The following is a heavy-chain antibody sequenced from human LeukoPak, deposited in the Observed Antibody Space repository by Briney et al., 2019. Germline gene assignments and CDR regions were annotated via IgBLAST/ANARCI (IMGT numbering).Heavy chain of an antibody. J-gene: IGHJ4*02. D-gene: IGHD3-9*01. CDR3: ARVGGYDILTGYYNNRFDY. V-gene: IGHV3-74*01. CDR2: INSDGSST. CDR1: GFTSRRYW. Sequence: PGGSLRLSCAASGFTSRRYWMHWVRQAPGKGLVWVSRINSDGSSTNYADSVKGRFTISRDNAKNTLYVQMNSLGAEDTAVYYCARVGGYDILTGYYNNRFDYWGQGTLVTVSS.